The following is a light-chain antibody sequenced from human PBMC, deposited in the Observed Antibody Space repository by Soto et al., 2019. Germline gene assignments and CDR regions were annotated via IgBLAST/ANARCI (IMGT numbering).Light chain of an antibody. J-gene: IGKJ2*01. CDR1: QSVTFY. CDR3: QQRGTWPPT. Sequence: EIVLTQSPATLSLSPGQRATLSCRASQSVTFYLAWYQQKPGQAPRLLIYDTSNRATGIPARFSGSGSGTEFTPTISSLEPGDFAVYYCQQRGTWPPTFGQGTKLEIK. CDR2: DTS. V-gene: IGKV3-11*01.